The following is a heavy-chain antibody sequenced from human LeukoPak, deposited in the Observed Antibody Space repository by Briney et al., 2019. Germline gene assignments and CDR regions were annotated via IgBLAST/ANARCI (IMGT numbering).Heavy chain of an antibody. D-gene: IGHD6-13*01. CDR1: GGSISSYY. V-gene: IGHV4-59*12. CDR3: ARDRAVAAGAHYFDF. Sequence: SETLSLTCTVSGGSISSYYWSWIRQPPGKGLEWIGYIYYSGSTNYNPSLKSRVTISVDTSKNQFSLKLSSVTAADTAVYYCARDRAVAAGAHYFDFWGQGTLVTVSS. J-gene: IGHJ4*02. CDR2: IYYSGST.